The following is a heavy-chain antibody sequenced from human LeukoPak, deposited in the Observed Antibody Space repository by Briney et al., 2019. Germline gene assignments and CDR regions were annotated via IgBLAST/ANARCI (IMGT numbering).Heavy chain of an antibody. D-gene: IGHD6-19*01. CDR2: ISYIGST. CDR1: GGSISGYY. CDR3: ARHADSSGWSEMYY. Sequence: SETLSLTCTVSGGSISGYYWSWVRQPPGKGLEWIGYISYIGSTYYNPSLNSRVTISVDASKNQFSLKVNSVTAADTAIYYCARHADSSGWSEMYYWGQGTLVAVSS. J-gene: IGHJ4*02. V-gene: IGHV4-59*08.